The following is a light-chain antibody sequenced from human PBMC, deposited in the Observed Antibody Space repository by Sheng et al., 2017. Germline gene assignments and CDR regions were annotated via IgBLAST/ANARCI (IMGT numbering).Light chain of an antibody. J-gene: IGLJ3*02. V-gene: IGLV1-51*01. CDR2: DNN. Sequence: QSVLTQPPSISAAPGQKVTISCSGSSSNIGRNYVSWYQQHPGTAPKLLIYDNNKRPSGISDRFSGSKSGTSATLGISGLQTGDEADYYCGTWDSGLSAGVFGGGTRLTVL. CDR1: SSNIGRNY. CDR3: GTWDSGLSAGV.